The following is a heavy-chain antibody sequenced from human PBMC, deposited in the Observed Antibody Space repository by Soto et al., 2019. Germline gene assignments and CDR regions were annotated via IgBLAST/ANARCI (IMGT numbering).Heavy chain of an antibody. V-gene: IGHV4-34*01. Sequence: QVQLQQWGAGLLKPSETLSLTCAVYGGSFSGYYWSWIRQPPGKGLEWIGEINHSGSTNYNPSLKSRVNISVDMSKNLFSLKLSSVTAADTAVYYCARGQQRVGILVSRWFDPWGQGTLVTVSS. J-gene: IGHJ5*02. CDR1: GGSFSGYY. CDR2: INHSGST. D-gene: IGHD6-13*01. CDR3: ARGQQRVGILVSRWFDP.